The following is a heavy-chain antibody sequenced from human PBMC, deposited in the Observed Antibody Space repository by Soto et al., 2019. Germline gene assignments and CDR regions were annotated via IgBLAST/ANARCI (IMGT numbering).Heavy chain of an antibody. Sequence: QITLKESGPTLVKPTQTLTLTCTFSGFSLSTSGVGVGWIRQSPGKALQWLALIYWNGDKRYNPSLKTRLTITKDTSKTQGSLTLTNRDPVDTATYSCAHRPGGWFLFDYGGQGTLVTVSS. CDR2: IYWNGDK. V-gene: IGHV2-5*01. CDR3: AHRPGGWFLFDY. CDR1: GFSLSTSGVG. D-gene: IGHD6-19*01. J-gene: IGHJ4*02.